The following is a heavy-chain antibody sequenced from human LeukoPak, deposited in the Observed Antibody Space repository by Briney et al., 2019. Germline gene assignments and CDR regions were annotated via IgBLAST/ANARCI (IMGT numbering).Heavy chain of an antibody. D-gene: IGHD4-17*01. CDR1: GFTFSSYW. CDR3: ASLETTVTTDDAFDI. Sequence: GGSLRLSCAASGFTFSSYWMSWVRQASGKGLEWVANIKQDGSEKYYVDSVKGRFTISRDNAENSLYLQMNSLRAEDTAVYYCASLETTVTTDDAFDIWGQGTMVTVSS. V-gene: IGHV3-7*03. J-gene: IGHJ3*02. CDR2: IKQDGSEK.